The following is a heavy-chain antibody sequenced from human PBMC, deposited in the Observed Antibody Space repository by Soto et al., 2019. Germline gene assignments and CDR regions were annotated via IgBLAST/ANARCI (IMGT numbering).Heavy chain of an antibody. Sequence: QVQLVQSGAEVKKPGASVKVSCKASGYTFTSYGISWVRQAPGQGLEWMGWISAYNGNTNYAQKLQGRVTTTTDTTTSTANMALRSLRPYDTAVYYCARDGYCIGTRGRHYDYYCINAWAQGTTLTVAS. V-gene: IGHV1-18*01. CDR1: GYTFTSYG. D-gene: IGHD2-2*01. CDR3: ARDGYCIGTRGRHYDYYCINA. CDR2: ISAYNGNT. J-gene: IGHJ6*02.